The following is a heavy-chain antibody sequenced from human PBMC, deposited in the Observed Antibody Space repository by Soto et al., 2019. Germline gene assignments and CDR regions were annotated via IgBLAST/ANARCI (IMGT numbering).Heavy chain of an antibody. CDR2: VYYGGAIFYSGNI. D-gene: IGHD3-3*02. J-gene: IGHJ3*02. CDR1: GDSISSSNSH. V-gene: IGHV4-39*01. Sequence: PSETLSLTCTVSGDSISSSNSHWCWTRQPPGKGLEYIGSVYYGGAIFYSGNIYYNPSLKSRVTISVDTSKNQFSLSLSSVPAADTGVYYCVRYDRINMKPYSPEGLHIWSQGTMVTVS. CDR3: VRYDRINMKPYSPEGLHI.